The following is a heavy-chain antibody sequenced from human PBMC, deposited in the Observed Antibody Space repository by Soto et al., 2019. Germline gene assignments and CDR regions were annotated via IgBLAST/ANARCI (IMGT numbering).Heavy chain of an antibody. CDR3: ARGRGYSGDDHYYYFDMDV. D-gene: IGHD5-12*01. CDR1: GGTFNNYP. V-gene: IGHV1-69*01. J-gene: IGHJ6*02. Sequence: QVQLVQSGAEVKKPASSVKVSCKASGGTFNNYPITWVRQAPGEGLEWMGGSIPIFGTANYAQNFQARVTISVDESTSTAYMELSSLRSEDTAVYYCARGRGYSGDDHYYYFDMDVWGQGTTVTVSS. CDR2: SIPIFGTA.